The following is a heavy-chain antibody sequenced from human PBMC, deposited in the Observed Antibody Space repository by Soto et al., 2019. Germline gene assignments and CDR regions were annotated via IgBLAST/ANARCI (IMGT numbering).Heavy chain of an antibody. CDR3: ARGPGGPDGPGDY. CDR2: INAGNGNT. Sequence: QVQLVQSGAEVKKPGASVKVSCKASGYTFTSYAMHWVRQAPGQRLEWMGWINAGNGNTKYSQKFQGRVTITRDTCASTAYMELSSLRSEDTAVYYCARGPGGPDGPGDYWGQGTLVTVFS. CDR1: GYTFTSYA. J-gene: IGHJ4*02. V-gene: IGHV1-3*01. D-gene: IGHD2-15*01.